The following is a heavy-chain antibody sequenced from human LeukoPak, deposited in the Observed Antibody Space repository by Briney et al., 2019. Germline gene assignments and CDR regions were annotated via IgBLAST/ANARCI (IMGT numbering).Heavy chain of an antibody. Sequence: GRSLRLSCAASGFIFRSYSMNWVRQAPGKGLEWVSYISGGSTTIYYADSVKGRFTISRDNAKNSLYLQMNSLRAEDTAVYYCARDYSTVTTFFDYWGQGTLVTVSS. V-gene: IGHV3-48*01. J-gene: IGHJ4*02. CDR2: ISGGSTTI. CDR3: ARDYSTVTTFFDY. CDR1: GFIFRSYS. D-gene: IGHD4-17*01.